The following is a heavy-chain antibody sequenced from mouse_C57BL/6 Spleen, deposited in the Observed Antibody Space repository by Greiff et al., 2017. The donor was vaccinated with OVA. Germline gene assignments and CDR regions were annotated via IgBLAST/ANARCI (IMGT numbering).Heavy chain of an antibody. V-gene: IGHV1-15*01. D-gene: IGHD1-1*01. Sequence: QVQLQQSGAELVRPGASVTLSCKASGYTFTDYEMHWVKQTPVHGLEWIGAIDPETGGTAYNQKFKGKAILTADKSSSTVYMELSRLTSEDSAVYFCARHGNYYGSSVFDYWGQGTTLTVSS. CDR2: IDPETGGT. J-gene: IGHJ2*01. CDR1: GYTFTDYE. CDR3: ARHGNYYGSSVFDY.